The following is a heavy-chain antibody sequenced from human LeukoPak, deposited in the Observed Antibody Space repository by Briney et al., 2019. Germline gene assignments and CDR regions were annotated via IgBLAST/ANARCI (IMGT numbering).Heavy chain of an antibody. CDR1: GXTFSTYA. Sequence: PGGCLRLSCAASGXTFSTYAMAWVRQAPGKGREWVSAISGSGATTEYADSVKGRFTTSRDNAKNTLYLQMNSLRAEDTAVYYCAKCGTTCYANAFYIWGQGTMVTVSS. V-gene: IGHV3-23*01. CDR3: AKCGTTCYANAFYI. CDR2: ISGSGATT. D-gene: IGHD2-2*01. J-gene: IGHJ3*02.